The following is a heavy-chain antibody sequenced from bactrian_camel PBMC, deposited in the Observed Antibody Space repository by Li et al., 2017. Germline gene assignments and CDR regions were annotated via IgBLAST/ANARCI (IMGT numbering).Heavy chain of an antibody. CDR1: GLHYPGYC. CDR2: IYTVDGST. CDR3: AVVKNPTKVRAAGIGSADFGY. D-gene: IGHD2*01. Sequence: QLVESGGGSVQAGGSLRLSCVASGLHYPGYCAGWFRQAPGKEREGVASIYTVDGSTYYADSVKGRFTISKDNAKNTLYLQMDNLKPEDSGMYYCAVVKNPTKVRAAGIGSADFGYWGQGTQVTVS. J-gene: IGHJ6*01. V-gene: IGHV3S63*01.